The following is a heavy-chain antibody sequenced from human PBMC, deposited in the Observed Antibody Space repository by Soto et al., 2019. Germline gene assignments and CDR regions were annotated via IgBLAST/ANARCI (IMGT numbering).Heavy chain of an antibody. CDR2: ISSSSSYI. V-gene: IGHV3-21*01. D-gene: IGHD6-13*01. J-gene: IGHJ2*01. CDR1: GFTFSSYS. CDR3: ARDGIAAAGTGNWYFDL. Sequence: GGSLRLSCAASGFTFSSYSMNWVRQAPGKWLEWVSSISSSSSYIYYADSVKGRFTISRDNAKNSLYLQMNSLRAEDTAVYYCARDGIAAAGTGNWYFDLWGRGXLVTVYS.